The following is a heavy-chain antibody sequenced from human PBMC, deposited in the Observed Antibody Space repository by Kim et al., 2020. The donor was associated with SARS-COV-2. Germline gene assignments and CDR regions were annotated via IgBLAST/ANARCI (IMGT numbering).Heavy chain of an antibody. CDR2: IYSGGSST. CDR1: GFTFSSYA. J-gene: IGHJ4*02. Sequence: GGSLRLSCAASGFTFSSYAMSWVRQAPGKGLEWVSVIYSGGSSTYYADSVKGRFTISRDNSKNTLYLQMNSLRAEDTAVYYCAKDDYGGLFDYWGQGTLITVSS. CDR3: AKDDYGGLFDY. V-gene: IGHV3-23*03. D-gene: IGHD4-17*01.